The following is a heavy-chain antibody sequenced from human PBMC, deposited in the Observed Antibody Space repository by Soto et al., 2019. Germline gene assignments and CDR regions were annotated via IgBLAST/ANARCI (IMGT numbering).Heavy chain of an antibody. V-gene: IGHV5-51*01. CDR2: IYPGDSDT. D-gene: IGHD2-8*01. J-gene: IGHJ6*02. Sequence: PGESLKISCKGSEYNFPDFWIGWVRQMPGKGLEWMGIIYPGDSDTRYSPSFQGQVTISADKSISTTYLQWSSLKASDTAMYYCAGHRMEYYAMDVWGQGTTVTVSS. CDR1: EYNFPDFW. CDR3: AGHRMEYYAMDV.